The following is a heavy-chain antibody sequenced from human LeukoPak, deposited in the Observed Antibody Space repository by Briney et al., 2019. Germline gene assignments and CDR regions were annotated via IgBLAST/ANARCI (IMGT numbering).Heavy chain of an antibody. CDR3: ARSGYDILTGYSMDV. Sequence: GASVKVSCKASGYTFTGYYMHWVRQAPGQGLEWMGWINPNSGGTNYAQKFQGRVTMTRDTSISTAYMELSRLRSDDTAVYYCARSGYDILTGYSMDVWGKGTTVTISS. CDR2: INPNSGGT. D-gene: IGHD3-9*01. V-gene: IGHV1-2*02. J-gene: IGHJ6*03. CDR1: GYTFTGYY.